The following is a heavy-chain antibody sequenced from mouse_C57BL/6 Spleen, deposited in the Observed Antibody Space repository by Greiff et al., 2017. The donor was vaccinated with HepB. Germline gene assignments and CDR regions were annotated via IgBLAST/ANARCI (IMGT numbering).Heavy chain of an antibody. CDR2: IDPETGGT. Sequence: VQLQQSGAELVRPGASVTLSCKASGYTFTDYEMHWVKQTPVHGLEWIGAIDPETGGTAYNQKFKGKAILTADKSSSTAYMELRSLTSEDSAVYYCTRSHGYLYFDYWGQGTTLTVSS. V-gene: IGHV1-15*01. CDR3: TRSHGYLYFDY. CDR1: GYTFTDYE. J-gene: IGHJ2*01. D-gene: IGHD2-2*01.